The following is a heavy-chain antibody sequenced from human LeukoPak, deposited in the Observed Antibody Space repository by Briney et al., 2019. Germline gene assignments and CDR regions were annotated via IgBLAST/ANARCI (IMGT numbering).Heavy chain of an antibody. J-gene: IGHJ6*03. CDR2: IYPSGST. CDR1: GGSFSAYY. Sequence: SETLSLTCGVYGGSFSAYYWSWIRQPAGTGLEWIGRIYPSGSTDYNPSLKSRVTISIDTSKNQFSLKQSSVTAADTAVYYCARGDWGSPDYYYMDVWGKGTTVTISS. D-gene: IGHD2-21*02. CDR3: ARGDWGSPDYYYMDV. V-gene: IGHV4-59*10.